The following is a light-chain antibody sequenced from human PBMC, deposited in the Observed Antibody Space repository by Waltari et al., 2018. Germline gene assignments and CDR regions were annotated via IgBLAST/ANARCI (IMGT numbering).Light chain of an antibody. V-gene: IGLV1-51*01. J-gene: IGLJ2*01. Sequence: QSVLTQPPSVSAAPGQRVTISCSGSSSNIGRSYVCWYQHVPGTAPKLLIYDDVKRLPEIPCRFSGSKSGTSAVLGITGLQTEDEADYYCGTWDSGLSVVVFGGGTRLTVL. CDR1: SSNIGRSY. CDR2: DDV. CDR3: GTWDSGLSVVV.